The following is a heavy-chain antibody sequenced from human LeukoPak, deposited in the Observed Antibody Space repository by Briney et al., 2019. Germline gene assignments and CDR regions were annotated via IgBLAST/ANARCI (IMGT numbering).Heavy chain of an antibody. CDR3: ARVLVFRGVIRLGGADY. CDR2: INPSGGST. Sequence: ASVKVPCKASGYTFTSYYMHWVRQAPGQGLEWMGIINPSGGSTSYAQKFQGRVTMTRDTSTSTVYMELSSLRSEDTAVYYCARVLVFRGVIRLGGADYWGQGTLVTVSS. D-gene: IGHD3-10*01. V-gene: IGHV1-46*01. J-gene: IGHJ4*02. CDR1: GYTFTSYY.